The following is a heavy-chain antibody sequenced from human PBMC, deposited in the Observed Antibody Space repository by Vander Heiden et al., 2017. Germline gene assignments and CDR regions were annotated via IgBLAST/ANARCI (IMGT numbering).Heavy chain of an antibody. Sequence: EVQLVESGGGLVKPGGSVRVSCAASGFTSSSYSRNRVRQAPGKGLDWFSSISSSSSYIYYADSVKGRFTISRDNAKNSLYLQMNGLRAEDTAVYYCAKNWGADYWGQGTLVTVSS. CDR3: AKNWGADY. D-gene: IGHD7-27*01. J-gene: IGHJ4*02. CDR1: GFTSSSYS. CDR2: ISSSSSYI. V-gene: IGHV3-21*01.